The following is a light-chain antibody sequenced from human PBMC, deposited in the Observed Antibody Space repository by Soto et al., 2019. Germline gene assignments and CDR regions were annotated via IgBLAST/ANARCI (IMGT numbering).Light chain of an antibody. J-gene: IGKJ2*01. CDR2: AAS. V-gene: IGKV1-39*01. CDR1: QSIDNF. CDR3: QQSYSLPYT. Sequence: DIQITQSPSSLSASVGDRVTITCRPSQSIDNFLNWYQQKPGKAPNLLIYAASSLQSGVSSRFSGSGSGTDFTLTISSMQPEDSANYYCQQSYSLPYTFGQGTKVDIK.